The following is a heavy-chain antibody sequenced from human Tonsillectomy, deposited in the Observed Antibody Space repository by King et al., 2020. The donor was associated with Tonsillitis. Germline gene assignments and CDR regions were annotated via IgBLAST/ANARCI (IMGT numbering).Heavy chain of an antibody. V-gene: IGHV4-61*01. Sequence: VQLQESGPGLVKPSETLSLTCTVSGVSVSSSIYSWSWIRQPPGRGLEWIGYVHSSGNSNYNPSLKSRVTVSLDTSENQFSLKLTSVTAADTALYYCARVRGYNYGLFDYCGQGTLVTVSS. J-gene: IGHJ4*02. CDR1: GVSVSSSIYS. CDR3: ARVRGYNYGLFDY. D-gene: IGHD5-18*01. CDR2: VHSSGNS.